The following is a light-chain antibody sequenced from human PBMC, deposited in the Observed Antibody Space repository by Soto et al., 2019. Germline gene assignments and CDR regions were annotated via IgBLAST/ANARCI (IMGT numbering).Light chain of an antibody. V-gene: IGLV2-11*01. CDR2: DVS. Sequence: QSVLTQPRSVSGSPGQSVTISCTGTSSDIGAYNYVSWYQHHPGKANKVMNYDVSKRPSGVPDRFSGSKSGNTASLIISGLQAGDEADYYCCSYAGSYTYIFGSGTKVTVL. J-gene: IGLJ1*01. CDR3: CSYAGSYTYI. CDR1: SSDIGAYNY.